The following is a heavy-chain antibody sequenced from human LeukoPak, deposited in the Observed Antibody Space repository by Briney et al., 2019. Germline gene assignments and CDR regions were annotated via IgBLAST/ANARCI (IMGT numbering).Heavy chain of an antibody. D-gene: IGHD6-13*01. V-gene: IGHV3-43D*03. CDR3: AKGIAAAGIDKIYYYYYYMDV. Sequence: GGSLRLSCAASGFTFDDYAMHWVRQAPGKGLEWVSLISWDGGSTYYADSVKGRFTISRDNSKNSLYLQMNSLRAEDTALYYYAKGIAAAGIDKIYYYYYYMDVWGKGTTVTVSS. J-gene: IGHJ6*03. CDR1: GFTFDDYA. CDR2: ISWDGGST.